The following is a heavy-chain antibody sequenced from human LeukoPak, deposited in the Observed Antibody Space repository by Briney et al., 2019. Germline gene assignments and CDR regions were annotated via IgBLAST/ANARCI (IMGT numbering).Heavy chain of an antibody. D-gene: IGHD3-22*01. CDR1: GFTFSSYV. Sequence: GGSLRLSCAASGFTFSSYVMYWVRQDPGKGLEYVSSISSNGGSTYYANSVKGRFTISRDNSKNTLYLQMNSLRAEDTAVYYCAKWSYVAPYDSSGNLDYWGQGTLVTVSS. CDR3: AKWSYVAPYDSSGNLDY. CDR2: ISSNGGST. V-gene: IGHV3-64*01. J-gene: IGHJ4*02.